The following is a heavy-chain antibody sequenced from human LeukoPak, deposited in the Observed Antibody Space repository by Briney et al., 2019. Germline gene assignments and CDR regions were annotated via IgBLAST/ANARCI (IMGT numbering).Heavy chain of an antibody. J-gene: IGHJ4*02. CDR2: ISSSSYI. D-gene: IGHD4-17*01. CDR3: ARSTTVVTPGDY. V-gene: IGHV3-21*01. Sequence: GGSLRLSCAASGFTFRNYGMNWVRQAPGKGLEWVSSISSSSYIYYADSVKGRFTISRDNAKNSLYLQMNSLRAEDTAVYYCARSTTVVTPGDYWGQGTLVTVSS. CDR1: GFTFRNYG.